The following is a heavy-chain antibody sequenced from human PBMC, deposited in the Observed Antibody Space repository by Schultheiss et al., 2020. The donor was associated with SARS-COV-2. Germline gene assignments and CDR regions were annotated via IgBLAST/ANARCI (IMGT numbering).Heavy chain of an antibody. Sequence: GGSLRLSCAASGFTFSSYAMSWVRQAPGKGLEWVSYISTSGSTIYYADSVKGRFTISRDNSNNTLYLQMNSLRAEDTAVYYCARAQDTAMAYDYWGQGTLVTVSS. D-gene: IGHD5-18*01. CDR3: ARAQDTAMAYDY. J-gene: IGHJ4*02. CDR1: GFTFSSYA. CDR2: ISTSGSTI. V-gene: IGHV3-23*01.